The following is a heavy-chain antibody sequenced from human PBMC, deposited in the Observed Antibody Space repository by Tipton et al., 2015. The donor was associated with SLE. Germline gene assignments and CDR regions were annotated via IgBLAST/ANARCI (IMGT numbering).Heavy chain of an antibody. CDR2: GHYSGAT. V-gene: IGHV4-38-2*02. Sequence: TLSLTCTVSGYSISTGYYWGWIRQPPGKGLEWIGTGHYSGATYKHSSLQNRITISVDTSKNQFSLNLGSVTAADTAVYYCARDGNLYYDFWSGYRYFDYWGQGTLVTVSS. D-gene: IGHD3-3*01. J-gene: IGHJ4*02. CDR1: GYSISTGYY. CDR3: ARDGNLYYDFWSGYRYFDY.